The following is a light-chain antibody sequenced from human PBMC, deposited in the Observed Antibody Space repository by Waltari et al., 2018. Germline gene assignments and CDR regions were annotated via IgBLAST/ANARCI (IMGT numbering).Light chain of an antibody. CDR3: QSYDKILSAWV. CDR2: ANT. V-gene: IGLV1-40*01. Sequence: QSVLTQPPSVSGAPGQRVTVPCTGSPSNTGAGYDVQWYQQFPGRAPNLVIYANTYRPSGVPDRFSATKSGSSASLAITGLQAEDEADYYCQSYDKILSAWVFGGGTKLTVL. J-gene: IGLJ3*02. CDR1: PSNTGAGYD.